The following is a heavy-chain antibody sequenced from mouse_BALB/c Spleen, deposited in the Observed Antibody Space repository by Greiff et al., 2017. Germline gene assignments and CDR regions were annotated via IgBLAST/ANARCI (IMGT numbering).Heavy chain of an antibody. CDR1: GFNIKDTY. CDR3: AIVPLWYRFDY. V-gene: IGHV14-3*02. CDR2: IDPANGNT. Sequence: VQLQQSGAELVKPGASVKLSCTASGFNIKDTYMHWVKQRPEQGLEWIGRIDPANGNTKYDPKFQGKATITADTSSNTAYLQLSSLTSEDTAVYYCAIVPLWYRFDYWGQGTTLTVSS. J-gene: IGHJ2*01. D-gene: IGHD2-1*01.